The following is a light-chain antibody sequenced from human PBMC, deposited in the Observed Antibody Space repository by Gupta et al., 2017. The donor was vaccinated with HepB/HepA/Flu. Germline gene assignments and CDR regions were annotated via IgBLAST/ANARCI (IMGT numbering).Light chain of an antibody. Sequence: VVTPEPSFAVSPGGTVTLTCGLTSGSVATNSYPGWYQQTPGQAPRTLMYKTNIRFAGVPDRFSGSILGNKAARTIAGAEEDDDSDYYCKLSGGRGSWVFGGGTKLTVL. V-gene: IGLV8-61*01. J-gene: IGLJ3*02. CDR3: KLSGGRGSWV. CDR1: SGSVATNSY. CDR2: KTN.